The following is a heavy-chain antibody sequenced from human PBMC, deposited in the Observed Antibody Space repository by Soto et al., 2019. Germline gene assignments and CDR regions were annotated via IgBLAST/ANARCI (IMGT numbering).Heavy chain of an antibody. CDR3: ARDADILTGSDAFDI. CDR1: GYNFNNYW. J-gene: IGHJ3*02. V-gene: IGHV5-51*01. CDR2: IYPSNSGT. D-gene: IGHD3-9*01. Sequence: GESLKISCKVSGYNFNNYWIAWVRQRPGTGLEWMGIIYPSNSGTRYNPSFQGQVTISADESISTAYLQWSSLKASDTAIYYCARDADILTGSDAFDIWGQGTMVTVSS.